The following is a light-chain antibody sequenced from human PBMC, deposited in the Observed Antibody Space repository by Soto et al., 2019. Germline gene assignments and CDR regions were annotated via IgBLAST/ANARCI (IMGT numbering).Light chain of an antibody. Sequence: EIVLTQSPGTLSLSPGERATLSCRASQSVSSNYLAWYQQRPGQAPRLLIYGASSRAADIPDRFSGSGSGIDFTLTISRLEPEDFAVYYCQEYGRSRTFGQGTKVEIK. J-gene: IGKJ1*01. CDR2: GAS. V-gene: IGKV3-20*01. CDR3: QEYGRSRT. CDR1: QSVSSNY.